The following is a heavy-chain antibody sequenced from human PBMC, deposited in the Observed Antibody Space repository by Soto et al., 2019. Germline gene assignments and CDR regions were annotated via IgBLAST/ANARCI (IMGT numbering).Heavy chain of an antibody. CDR2: IYYSGST. V-gene: IGHV4-30-4*01. CDR3: ARDPRITIFGVVTPYGMDV. J-gene: IGHJ6*02. Sequence: SETLSLTCTVSGGSISSDDYYWSWIRQPPGKGLEWIGYIYYSGSTYYNPSLKSRVTISVDTSKNQFSLKLSSVTAADTAVYYCARDPRITIFGVVTPYGMDVWGQGATVTVSS. CDR1: GGSISSDDYY. D-gene: IGHD3-3*01.